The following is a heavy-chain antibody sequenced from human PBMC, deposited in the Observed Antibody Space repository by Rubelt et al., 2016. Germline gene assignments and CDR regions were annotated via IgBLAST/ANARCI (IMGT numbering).Heavy chain of an antibody. CDR2: IYYTGNI. V-gene: IGHV4-59*01. J-gene: IGHJ4*02. Sequence: QVQLQESGPGLVKPSETLSLTCTVSGGSISRYYWSWIRQPPGKGLEWIGYIYYTGNINYNPSLKSRVTISVDTSKNQFSLELSSVTAADTAVYYCARDGGIYCSGCSCSYFELWGQGTLVTVSS. CDR3: ARDGGIYCSGCSCSYFEL. D-gene: IGHD2-15*01. CDR1: GGSISRYY.